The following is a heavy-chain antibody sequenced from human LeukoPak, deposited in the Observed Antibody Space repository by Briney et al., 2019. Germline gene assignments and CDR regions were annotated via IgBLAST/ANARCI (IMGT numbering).Heavy chain of an antibody. V-gene: IGHV4-39*01. D-gene: IGHD6-13*01. Sequence: PSETLSLTCTVSGGSISSSRYYWGWIRQPPGKGLEWIGSISYSGSTYYNPSLKSRVTISVDTSKNQFSLNLSSVTAADTAVYYCAKHGGSWTFDYWGQGTLVTVSS. CDR2: ISYSGST. J-gene: IGHJ4*02. CDR1: GGSISSSRYY. CDR3: AKHGGSWTFDY.